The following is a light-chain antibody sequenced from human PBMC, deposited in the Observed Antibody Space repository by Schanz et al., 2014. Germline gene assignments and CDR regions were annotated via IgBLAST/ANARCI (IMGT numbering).Light chain of an antibody. CDR1: SSDVGGYNY. CDR3: SSYTVSSTWV. J-gene: IGLJ3*02. Sequence: QSALTQPASVSGSPGQSITISCTGTSSDVGGYNYVSWYQQFPVKAPKLMIYDVSNRPSGVSNRFSGSKSGNTASLTISGLQAEDEAEYYCSSYTVSSTWVFGGGTKVTVL. CDR2: DVS. V-gene: IGLV2-14*01.